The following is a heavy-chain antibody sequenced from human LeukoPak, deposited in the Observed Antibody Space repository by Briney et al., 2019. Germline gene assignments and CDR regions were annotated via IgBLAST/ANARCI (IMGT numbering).Heavy chain of an antibody. CDR1: GFTSSSYG. CDR2: IWYDGSNK. V-gene: IGHV3-33*01. J-gene: IGHJ5*02. D-gene: IGHD6-13*01. CDR3: ARDSPEIRYSSSSWFDP. Sequence: PGRSLRLSCAASGFTSSSYGMHWVRQAPGKGLEWVAVIWYDGSNKYYADSVKGRFTISRDNSRNTLYLQMNSLRAEDTAVYYCARDSPEIRYSSSSWFDPWGQGTLVTVSS.